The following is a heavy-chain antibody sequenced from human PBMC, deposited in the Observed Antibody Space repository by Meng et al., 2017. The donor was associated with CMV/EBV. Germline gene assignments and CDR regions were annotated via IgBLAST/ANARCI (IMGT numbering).Heavy chain of an antibody. D-gene: IGHD2-2*01. Sequence: GGSLRLSCAASGFTLDDYGMSWVRQAPGKGLEWVSGINWNGGSTGYADSVKGRFTISRDNAKNSLYLQMTSLRAEDTALYYCARGVGNIVVVPAATYGMDVWGQGTTVTVS. CDR1: GFTLDDYG. CDR3: ARGVGNIVVVPAATYGMDV. V-gene: IGHV3-20*04. J-gene: IGHJ6*02. CDR2: INWNGGST.